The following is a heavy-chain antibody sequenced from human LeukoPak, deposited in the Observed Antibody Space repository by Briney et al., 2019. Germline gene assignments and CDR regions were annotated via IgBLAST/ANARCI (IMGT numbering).Heavy chain of an antibody. V-gene: IGHV3-11*01. J-gene: IGHJ4*02. Sequence: GGSLRLSCAASGFTFSDYYMSWIRQAPGKGREWVSYISSSGSTIYYTDSVKGRFTISRDNAKNSLYLQMNSLRAEDTAAYYCARDQGSYYFDYWGQGTLVTVSS. CDR2: ISSSGSTI. CDR3: ARDQGSYYFDY. CDR1: GFTFSDYY.